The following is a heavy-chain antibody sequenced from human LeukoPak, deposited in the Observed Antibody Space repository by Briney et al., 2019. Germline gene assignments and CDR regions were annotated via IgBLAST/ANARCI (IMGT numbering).Heavy chain of an antibody. CDR1: GFTFSSYS. J-gene: IGHJ4*02. CDR3: ARSPRDYGGF. D-gene: IGHD4/OR15-4a*01. V-gene: IGHV3-21*01. CDR2: ISSSSSYI. Sequence: GGXLRLSCAASGFTFSSYSMNWVRQAPGKGLEGVSSISSSSSYIYYADSVKGRFTISRDNAKNSLYLQMNSLRAEDTAVYYCARSPRDYGGFWGQGTLVTVSS.